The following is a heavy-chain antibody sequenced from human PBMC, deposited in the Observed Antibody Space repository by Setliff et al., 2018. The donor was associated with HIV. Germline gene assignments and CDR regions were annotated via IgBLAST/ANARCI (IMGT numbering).Heavy chain of an antibody. CDR1: GFSVKSAFY. V-gene: IGHV4-38-2*02. CDR2: IYHSGTT. CDR3: VTSSSWSSRLNF. Sequence: SETLSLTCTVSGFSVKSAFYWGWIRQTPGEGLEWIGSIYHSGTTYYNPSLASRATLSLDTSKNQFSLKLTSVTAADTAVYYCVTSSSWSSRLNFWGPGMLVTVSS. J-gene: IGHJ4*02. D-gene: IGHD2-2*01.